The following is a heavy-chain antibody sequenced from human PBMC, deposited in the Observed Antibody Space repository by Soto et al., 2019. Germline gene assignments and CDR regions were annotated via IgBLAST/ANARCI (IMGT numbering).Heavy chain of an antibody. Sequence: EVHLLESGGALVQPGGSLTLSCAASGFSFSDYAMSWVRQAPGKGLEWVSSISRTGDSAYYADSVKGRFAISRDRSKNRLSLQRNSLRVEDTAVYYCAKGPDGSGYYPNWFDSWGQGTLITVSS. CDR1: GFSFSDYA. CDR3: AKGPDGSGYYPNWFDS. D-gene: IGHD3-22*01. V-gene: IGHV3-23*01. J-gene: IGHJ5*01. CDR2: ISRTGDSA.